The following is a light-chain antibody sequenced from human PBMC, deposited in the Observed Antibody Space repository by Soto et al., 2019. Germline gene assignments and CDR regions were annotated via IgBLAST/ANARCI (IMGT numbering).Light chain of an antibody. CDR1: SSDVGRYNY. Sequence: QSALTQPASVSGSPGQSITISCTGTSSDVGRYNYVSWYQQHPVKAPKLMIYDVTNRPSGVSDRFSGSKSGNTASLTISGLQAEDEADYYCISYTSSTTPYVFGTGTKLTVL. V-gene: IGLV2-14*01. CDR3: ISYTSSTTPYV. J-gene: IGLJ1*01. CDR2: DVT.